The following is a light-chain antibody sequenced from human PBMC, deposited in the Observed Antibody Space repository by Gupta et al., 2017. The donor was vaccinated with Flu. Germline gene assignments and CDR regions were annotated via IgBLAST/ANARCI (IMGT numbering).Light chain of an antibody. CDR1: QLIRNF. V-gene: IGKV1-39*01. J-gene: IGKJ1*01. Sequence: DLQMTQSPSSLSASVGDRVTLTCRASQLIRNFLSWYQQKPGKAPKLLIYGASILQSGVPSRFSGSGSGTEFTLTISSLQPEDFATYYCQETYSSPLTFGPGTRVEIK. CDR3: QETYSSPLT. CDR2: GAS.